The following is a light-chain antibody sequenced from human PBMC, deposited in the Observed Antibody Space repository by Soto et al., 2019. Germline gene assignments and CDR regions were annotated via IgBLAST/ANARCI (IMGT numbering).Light chain of an antibody. Sequence: EIVLTQSPGTLSLSPGERATLSCRASQGVDNYLAWYQQKPVQAPRLLIYGASSRATDIPDRFSGSGYGTDFTLTISRLEPEDFAVYYCHQYGVSPVTFGQGTTVEIK. V-gene: IGKV3-20*01. CDR3: HQYGVSPVT. CDR2: GAS. CDR1: QGVDNY. J-gene: IGKJ1*01.